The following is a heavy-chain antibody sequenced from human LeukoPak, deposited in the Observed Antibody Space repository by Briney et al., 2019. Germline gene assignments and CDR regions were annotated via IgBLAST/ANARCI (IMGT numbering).Heavy chain of an antibody. CDR1: GFTFSSYA. J-gene: IGHJ4*02. V-gene: IGHV3-23*01. Sequence: GGSLRLSCAASGFTFSSYAMTWVRQAPGKGLEWVSSISVNGGTTYYADSVKGRFTISRDSSKDTLYLQMNSLRAEDTAVYYCVKGGGNVRRYFEYWGQGTLVTVSS. CDR3: VKGGGNVRRYFEY. D-gene: IGHD4-23*01. CDR2: ISVNGGTT.